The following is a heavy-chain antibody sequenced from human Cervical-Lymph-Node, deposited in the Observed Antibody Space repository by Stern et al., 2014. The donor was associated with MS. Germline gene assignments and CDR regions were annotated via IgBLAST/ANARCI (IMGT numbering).Heavy chain of an antibody. CDR2: INTNGGTI. J-gene: IGHJ4*02. CDR3: ARWTTVRMGAEN. Sequence: EVQLVESGGGLVLPGGSLRLSCAASGFTFSNYWMHWVRQAPGKGLVWVSRINTNGGTINYADSVKGRFTISRDNAKNTVYLQMNSLRVEDTAVYYCARWTTVRMGAENWGQGTLVTVSS. CDR1: GFTFSNYW. V-gene: IGHV3-74*01. D-gene: IGHD4-11*01.